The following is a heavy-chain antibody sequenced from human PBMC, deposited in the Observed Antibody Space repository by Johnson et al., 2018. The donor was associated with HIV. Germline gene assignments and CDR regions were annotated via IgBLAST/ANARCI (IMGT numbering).Heavy chain of an antibody. CDR3: ARTGREVAGTPHAFDI. D-gene: IGHD6-19*01. V-gene: IGHV3-23*04. CDR1: GFTFSSYA. J-gene: IGHJ3*02. CDR2: ISGSGGST. Sequence: VQLVESGGGVVQPGRSLRLSCAASGFTFSSYAMSWVRQAPGHGLEWVSAISGSGGSTYYADSVTGRLTITRDNSKNTRYLQRNSLRAEDTAVYYCARTGREVAGTPHAFDIWGQGTMVTVSS.